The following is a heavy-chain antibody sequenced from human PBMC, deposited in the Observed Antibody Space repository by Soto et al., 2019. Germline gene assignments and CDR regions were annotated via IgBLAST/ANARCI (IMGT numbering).Heavy chain of an antibody. J-gene: IGHJ5*02. D-gene: IGHD5-12*01. Sequence: QITLKESGPTLVKPTQTLTLTCTFSGFSLSNSGVGVAWIRQPPGQSLEWRAIIYWNDDKRFSPSLRGRLTITKATSKYQVVMTVNNMDPVDTGTYFCAYSDGYEIFDPCGQGTLVTGSS. CDR3: AYSDGYEIFDP. V-gene: IGHV2-5*01. CDR2: IYWNDDK. CDR1: GFSLSNSGVG.